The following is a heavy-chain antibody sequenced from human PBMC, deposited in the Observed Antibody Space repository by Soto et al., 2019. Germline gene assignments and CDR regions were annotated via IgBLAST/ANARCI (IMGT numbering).Heavy chain of an antibody. CDR3: ARAGSSWYSNWFDP. D-gene: IGHD6-13*01. CDR1: GGSFIGYY. Sequence: SETLSLTCAVYGGSFIGYYWSWIRQPPGKGLEWIGEINHSGSTNYNPSLKSRVTISVDTSKNQFSLKLSSVTAADTAVYYCARAGSSWYSNWFDPWGQGT. V-gene: IGHV4-34*01. J-gene: IGHJ5*02. CDR2: INHSGST.